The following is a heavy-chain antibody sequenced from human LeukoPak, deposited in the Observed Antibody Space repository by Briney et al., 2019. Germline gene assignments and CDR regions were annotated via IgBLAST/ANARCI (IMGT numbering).Heavy chain of an antibody. CDR3: AKDNRRHYTSGPNPDSLH. D-gene: IGHD6-19*01. V-gene: IGHV3-9*01. Sequence: GRSLRLSCAASGFTFDNYAMHWVRQPPGKGLEWVSGISWNSGSIDYADSVKGRFTISRDNAKNSLYLQMNSLRVEDTAFYYCAKDNRRHYTSGPNPDSLHWGQGALVTVSS. J-gene: IGHJ4*02. CDR2: ISWNSGSI. CDR1: GFTFDNYA.